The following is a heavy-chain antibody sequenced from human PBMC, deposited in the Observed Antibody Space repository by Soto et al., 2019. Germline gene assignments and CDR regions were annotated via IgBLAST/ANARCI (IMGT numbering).Heavy chain of an antibody. D-gene: IGHD3-10*01. CDR1: GGSFSGYY. J-gene: IGHJ5*02. CDR3: ARLAYGSGAP. V-gene: IGHV4-34*01. Sequence: SETLSLTCAVYGGSFSGYYWSWIRQPPGKGLEWIGEINHSGSTNYNPSLKSRVTISVDTSKNQFSLKLSSVTAADTAVYYCARLAYGSGAPWGQGTLVTVSS. CDR2: INHSGST.